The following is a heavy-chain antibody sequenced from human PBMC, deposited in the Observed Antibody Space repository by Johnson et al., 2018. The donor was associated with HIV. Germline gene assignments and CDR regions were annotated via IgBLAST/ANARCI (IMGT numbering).Heavy chain of an antibody. V-gene: IGHV3-NL1*01. CDR1: GFTFSTYG. Sequence: QVQLVESGGGVVQPGRSLRLSCAASGFTFSTYGMHWVRQAPGKGLEWVSVIYSGDAGTYYADSVKGRFTMSRDNSKNTVYLQMNSLRVEDTAVYYCTKDGQPYYNFWSASPDVFDIWGQGTMVSVSS. CDR3: TKDGQPYYNFWSASPDVFDI. J-gene: IGHJ3*02. D-gene: IGHD3-3*01. CDR2: IYSGDAGT.